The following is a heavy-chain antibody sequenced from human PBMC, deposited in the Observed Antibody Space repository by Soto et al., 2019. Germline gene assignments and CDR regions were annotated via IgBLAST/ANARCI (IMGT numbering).Heavy chain of an antibody. CDR3: ARGGGITGTGAIVYYYYGMDV. CDR2: INAGNGNT. CDR1: GYTFTSYA. Sequence: ASVKVSCKASGYTFTSYAMHWVRQAPGQRLEWMGWINAGNGNTKYSQKFQSRVTITRDTSASTAYMELSSLRSEDTAVYYCARGGGITGTGAIVYYYYGMDVWGQGTTVTVSS. D-gene: IGHD1-7*01. V-gene: IGHV1-3*01. J-gene: IGHJ6*01.